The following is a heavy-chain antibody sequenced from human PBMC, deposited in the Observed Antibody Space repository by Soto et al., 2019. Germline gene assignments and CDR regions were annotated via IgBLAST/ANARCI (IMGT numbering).Heavy chain of an antibody. V-gene: IGHV4-59*01. CDR2: IYYRGST. Sequence: QVQLQESGPGLVKPSETLSLTCTVSGGSISSYYWSWIRQPPGKGLECFGYIYYRGSTNCNPSPTSRVTISVDTSKNQFSLKLSSVTAADTGVYYCARQQWLVLNAFDICGQGTMVTVSS. CDR3: ARQQWLVLNAFDI. CDR1: GGSISSYY. D-gene: IGHD6-19*01. J-gene: IGHJ3*02.